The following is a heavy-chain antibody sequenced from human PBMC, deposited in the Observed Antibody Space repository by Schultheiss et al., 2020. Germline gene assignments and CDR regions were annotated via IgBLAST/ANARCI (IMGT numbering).Heavy chain of an antibody. Sequence: SETLSLTCTVSGGSISSGGYYWSWIRQHPGKGLEWIGYISYSGSTYYNPSLKSRVTISVDTSKNQFSLKLSSVTDADTAVYYCARFDGGWSRYYFDYWGQETLVTVSS. J-gene: IGHJ4*02. CDR2: ISYSGST. V-gene: IGHV4-31*03. CDR3: ARFDGGWSRYYFDY. D-gene: IGHD6-19*01. CDR1: GGSISSGGYY.